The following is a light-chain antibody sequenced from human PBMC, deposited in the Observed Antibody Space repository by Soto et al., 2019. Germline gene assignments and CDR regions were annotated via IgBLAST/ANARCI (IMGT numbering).Light chain of an antibody. CDR1: QSVSSN. J-gene: IGKJ1*01. CDR2: GAS. CDR3: QQYNNWWT. Sequence: EIVMTQSSATLSVSPGERATLSCRASQSVSSNLAWYQQKPGQAPRLLIYGASTRVTGIPARFSGSGSGTEFTLTISSLQSEDFAVYYCQQYNNWWTFGQGTKVDIK. V-gene: IGKV3-15*01.